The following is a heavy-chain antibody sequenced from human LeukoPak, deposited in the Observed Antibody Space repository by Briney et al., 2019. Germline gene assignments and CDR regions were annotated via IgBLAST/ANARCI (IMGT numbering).Heavy chain of an antibody. V-gene: IGHV3-30*04. CDR2: ISYDGSKK. Sequence: PGRSLRLSSAASGFTLSSYDIHWVRQAPGKGLEWVAVISYDGSKKYYADSVKGRFTISRDNSKNSLYLQMNSLRAEDTALYYCTKEAREDYSYYMDVWGKGTTVTVSS. J-gene: IGHJ6*03. D-gene: IGHD1-26*01. CDR3: TKEAREDYSYYMDV. CDR1: GFTLSSYD.